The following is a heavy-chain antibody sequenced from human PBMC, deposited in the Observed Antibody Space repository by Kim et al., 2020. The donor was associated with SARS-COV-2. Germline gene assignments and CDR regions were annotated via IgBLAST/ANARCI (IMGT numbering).Heavy chain of an antibody. CDR3: ARGQKLGYDSSGYYYPR. V-gene: IGHV3-53*01. CDR1: GFTVSSNY. J-gene: IGHJ4*02. D-gene: IGHD3-22*01. Sequence: GGSLRLSCAASGFTVSSNYMSWVRQAPGKGLEWVSVIYSGGSTYYADSVKGRFTISRDNSKNTLYLQMNSLRAEDTAVYYCARGQKLGYDSSGYYYPRWGQGTLVTVSS. CDR2: IYSGGST.